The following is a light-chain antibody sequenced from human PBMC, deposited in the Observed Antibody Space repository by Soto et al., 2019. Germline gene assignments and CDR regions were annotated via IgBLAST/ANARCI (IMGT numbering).Light chain of an antibody. CDR3: QYHGSSPIT. CDR1: QSVSSR. CDR2: AAS. Sequence: EIVMTQSPATLSVSPGERVTLSCRASQSVSSRLAWYHQKPGQAPRLLILAASSRASGIPDRFSGSGSGTDFTLTISRLEPEDFALFYCQYHGSSPITFGQGTRLEIK. V-gene: IGKV3-20*01. J-gene: IGKJ5*01.